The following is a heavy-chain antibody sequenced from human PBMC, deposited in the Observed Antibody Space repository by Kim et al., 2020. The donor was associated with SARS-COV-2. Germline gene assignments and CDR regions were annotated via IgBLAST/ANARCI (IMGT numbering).Heavy chain of an antibody. CDR2: INAGNGNT. Sequence: ASVKVSCKASGYSFNSYAIHWVRQAPGQRLEWMGWINAGNGNTKYSQKFQGRVTITRDTSASTAYMELSSLRSEDTAVYYCARAHSSGLFDWFDPWGQGALVTVSS. V-gene: IGHV1-3*01. CDR3: ARAHSSGLFDWFDP. D-gene: IGHD6-19*01. CDR1: GYSFNSYA. J-gene: IGHJ5*02.